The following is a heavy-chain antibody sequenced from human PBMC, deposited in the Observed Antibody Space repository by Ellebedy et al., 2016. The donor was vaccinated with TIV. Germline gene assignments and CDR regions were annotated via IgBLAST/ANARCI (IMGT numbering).Heavy chain of an antibody. CDR3: ARDRNYGSGSHLGYFDY. CDR1: GFTFSSYT. D-gene: IGHD3-10*01. V-gene: IGHV3-21*05. Sequence: GESLKISCTVSGFTFSSYTMNWVRQAPGKGLEWVSYISDSGTYTNYADSVKGRFSISRDNAKNTLYLQMNSLRVEDTAVYYCARDRNYGSGSHLGYFDYWGQGTLVPVSS. CDR2: ISDSGTYT. J-gene: IGHJ4*02.